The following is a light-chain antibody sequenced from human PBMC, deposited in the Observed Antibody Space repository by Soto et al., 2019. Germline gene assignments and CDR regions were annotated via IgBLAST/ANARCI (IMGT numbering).Light chain of an antibody. V-gene: IGLV2-14*01. J-gene: IGLJ1*01. CDR2: GVT. Sequence: QSALTQPASVSGSPGQSITISCTGTSSDVGAYYSVSWSQHHPGKAPKLIIYGVTNRPSGVSNRFSGSKSGNTASLTISGLQAEDEADYHCSSYTRGSSHYVFGTGTQLTVL. CDR1: SSDVGAYYS. CDR3: SSYTRGSSHYV.